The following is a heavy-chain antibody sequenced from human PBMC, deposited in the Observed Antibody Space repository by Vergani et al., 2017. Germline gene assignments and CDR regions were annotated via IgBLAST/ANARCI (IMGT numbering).Heavy chain of an antibody. CDR2: IRYDGNNK. D-gene: IGHD3-10*02. Sequence: QVQLVESGGGVVQPGGSLRLSCAASGFTFSSYGMHWVRQAPGKGLEWVAFIRYDGNNKQYADSVKGRFTISRDNSKSTMYLQMNSLRDEDTGVYYCARDLRLLCNRFDPWGQGTLVTVSS. V-gene: IGHV3-30*02. CDR1: GFTFSSYG. J-gene: IGHJ5*02. CDR3: ARDLRLLCNRFDP.